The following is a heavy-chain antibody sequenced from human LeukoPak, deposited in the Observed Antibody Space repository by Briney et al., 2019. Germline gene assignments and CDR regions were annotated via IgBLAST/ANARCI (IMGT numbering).Heavy chain of an antibody. J-gene: IGHJ4*02. CDR2: IYSGGST. D-gene: IGHD5-12*01. V-gene: IGHV3-53*01. CDR3: AKETGYSGYDYGDY. Sequence: GGSLRLSCAASGFAVSSNYMSWVRQAPGKGLEWVSVIYSGGSTYYADSVKGRFTISRDDSKNTVYLQMNSLRAEDTAVYYCAKETGYSGYDYGDYWGQGTLVTVSS. CDR1: GFAVSSNY.